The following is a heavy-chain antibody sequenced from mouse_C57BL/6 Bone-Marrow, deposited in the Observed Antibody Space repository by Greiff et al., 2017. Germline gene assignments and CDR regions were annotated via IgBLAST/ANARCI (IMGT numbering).Heavy chain of an antibody. Sequence: EVKVVESGGGLVQSGRSLRLSCATSGFTFSDFYMEWVRQAPGKGLEWIAASRNKANDYTTEYSASVKGRFIVSRDTSQSILYLQMNALRAEDTAIYYCARDAGYYYAMDYWGQETSVTVSS. J-gene: IGHJ4*01. CDR3: ARDAGYYYAMDY. V-gene: IGHV7-1*01. CDR1: GFTFSDFY. CDR2: SRNKANDYTT.